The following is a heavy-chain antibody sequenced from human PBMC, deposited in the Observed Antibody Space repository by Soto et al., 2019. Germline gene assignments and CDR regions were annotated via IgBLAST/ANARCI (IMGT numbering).Heavy chain of an antibody. CDR3: ARDPPRGYSGYDWVNWFDP. V-gene: IGHV1-69*01. CDR1: GGTFSSYA. CDR2: IIPIFGTA. Sequence: QVQLVQSGAEVKKPGSSVKVSCKASGGTFSSYAISWVRQAPGQGLEWMGGIIPIFGTANYAQKFQGRVTINADEATSTAYMELSSLRSEDTAVYYCARDPPRGYSGYDWVNWFDPWGQGTLVTVSS. D-gene: IGHD5-12*01. J-gene: IGHJ5*02.